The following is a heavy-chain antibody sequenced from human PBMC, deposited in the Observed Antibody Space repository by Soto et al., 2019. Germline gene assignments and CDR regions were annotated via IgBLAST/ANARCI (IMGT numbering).Heavy chain of an antibody. Sequence: SETLSLTCTVSGGSISSGGYYWSWIRQHPGKGLEWIGYIYYSGSTYYNPSLKSRVTISVDTSKNQFSLKLSSVTAADTAVYYCARSGYTTTFDYWGQGTLVTVSS. V-gene: IGHV4-31*03. CDR2: IYYSGST. CDR3: ARSGYTTTFDY. J-gene: IGHJ4*02. CDR1: GGSISSGGYY. D-gene: IGHD3-22*01.